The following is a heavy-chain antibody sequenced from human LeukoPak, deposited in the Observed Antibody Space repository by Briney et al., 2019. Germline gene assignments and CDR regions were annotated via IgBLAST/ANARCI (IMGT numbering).Heavy chain of an antibody. D-gene: IGHD3-3*01. CDR2: IYPGDSDT. J-gene: IGHJ4*02. V-gene: IGHV5-51*01. CDR3: AGQNDSRLDY. CDR1: GYTFSSYW. Sequence: GESLKISCKGSGYTFSSYWIGWVRQMPGKGLEWMGIIYPGDSDTRYSPSLQGQVTISVDTSIGTAYLQWSSLKASDTAIYYCAGQNDSRLDYWGQGTLVTVSS.